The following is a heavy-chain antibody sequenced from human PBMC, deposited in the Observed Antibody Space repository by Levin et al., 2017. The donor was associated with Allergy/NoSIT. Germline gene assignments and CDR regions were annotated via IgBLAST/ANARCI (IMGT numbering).Heavy chain of an antibody. CDR2: MNPNSGNT. V-gene: IGHV1-8*01. CDR3: AREYCSSTSCYRGFGYFDY. D-gene: IGHD2-2*02. J-gene: IGHJ4*02. CDR1: GYTFTSYD. Sequence: ASVKVSCKASGYTFTSYDINWVRQATGQGLEWMGWMNPNSGNTGYAQKFQGRVTMTRNTSISTAYMELSSLRSEDTAVYYCAREYCSSTSCYRGFGYFDYWGQGTLVTVSS.